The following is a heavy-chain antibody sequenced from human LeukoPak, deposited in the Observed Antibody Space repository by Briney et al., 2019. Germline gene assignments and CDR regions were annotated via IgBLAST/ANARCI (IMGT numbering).Heavy chain of an antibody. D-gene: IGHD3-22*01. CDR1: GFTFSSYG. CDR2: IRYDGGNK. V-gene: IGHV3-30*02. J-gene: IGHJ4*02. CDR3: AKSRVVVITTGINY. Sequence: GGSLRLSCAASGFTFSSYGMHWVRQAPGKGLEWVAFIRYDGGNKYYADSVKGRFTISRDNSKNTLYLQMNSLRAEDTAVYYCAKSRVVVITTGINYWGRGTLVTVSS.